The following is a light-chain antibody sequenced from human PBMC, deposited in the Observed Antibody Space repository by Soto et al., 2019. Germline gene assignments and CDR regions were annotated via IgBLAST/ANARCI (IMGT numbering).Light chain of an antibody. CDR1: QSVSSN. J-gene: IGKJ1*01. Sequence: EIVMTQSPATLSVSPGERATLSCRASQSVSSNLAWYQQKPGQAPRLLIYGASTRATGIPARFSGSGSGTEFTLTISSLQSEDFAVYYCQQFNNWPRTFGQGTKAEFK. CDR3: QQFNNWPRT. V-gene: IGKV3-15*01. CDR2: GAS.